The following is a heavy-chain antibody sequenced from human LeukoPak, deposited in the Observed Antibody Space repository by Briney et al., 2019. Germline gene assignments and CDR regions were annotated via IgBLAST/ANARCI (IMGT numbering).Heavy chain of an antibody. CDR3: ARRFYDSSGYFDY. CDR1: GGSISSSSYY. Sequence: SETLSLTCTVSGGSISSSSYYWGWIRQPPGKGLEWIGSIYYSGSTYYNPSLKSRVTISVDTSKNQFSLKLSSVTAADTAVYYCARRFYDSSGYFDYWGQGTLVTVSS. J-gene: IGHJ4*02. D-gene: IGHD3-22*01. V-gene: IGHV4-39*01. CDR2: IYYSGST.